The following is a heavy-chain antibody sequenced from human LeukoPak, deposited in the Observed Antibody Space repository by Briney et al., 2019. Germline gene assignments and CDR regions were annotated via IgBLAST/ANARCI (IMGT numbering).Heavy chain of an antibody. CDR1: GFTFSSYA. V-gene: IGHV3-23*01. CDR3: AKNHYDSSGYYHFDY. D-gene: IGHD3-22*01. Sequence: GGSLRLSCAASGFTFSSYAMSWVRQAPGKGLEWVSAISGSCGSTYYADSVKGRFTISRDNSKNTLYLQMNSLRAEDTAVYYCAKNHYDSSGYYHFDYWGQGTLVTVSS. J-gene: IGHJ4*02. CDR2: ISGSCGST.